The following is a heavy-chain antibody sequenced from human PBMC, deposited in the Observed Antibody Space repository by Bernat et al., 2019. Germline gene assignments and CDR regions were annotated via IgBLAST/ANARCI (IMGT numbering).Heavy chain of an antibody. V-gene: IGHV3-15*07. Sequence: EVQLVESGGGLVKPVGSLRLSCAASGFTFSNAWMNWVRQAPGKGREWVGRIKSKTDGGTTDSAAPVKGRFTISSDASKNTLYLQMNSLKTEDTAVYYCTTVGSGSPLGGMDVWGQGTTVTVSS. J-gene: IGHJ6*02. D-gene: IGHD1-26*01. CDR2: IKSKTDGGTT. CDR1: GFTFSNAW. CDR3: TTVGSGSPLGGMDV.